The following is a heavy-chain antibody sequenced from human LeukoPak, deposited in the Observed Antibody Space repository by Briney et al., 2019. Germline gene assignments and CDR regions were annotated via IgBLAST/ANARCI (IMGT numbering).Heavy chain of an antibody. J-gene: IGHJ4*02. CDR2: IIPILGIA. D-gene: IGHD2-2*01. Sequence: GASVKVSCKASGGTFSSHTISWVRQAPGQGLEWMGRIIPILGIANYAQKFQGRVTITADKSTSTAYMELSSLRSEDTAVYYCAGVVPAAMWNDYWGQGTLVTVSS. V-gene: IGHV1-69*02. CDR1: GGTFSSHT. CDR3: AGVVPAAMWNDY.